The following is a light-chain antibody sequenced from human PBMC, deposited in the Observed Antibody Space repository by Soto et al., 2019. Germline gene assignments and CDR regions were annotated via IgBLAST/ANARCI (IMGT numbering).Light chain of an antibody. CDR2: DVS. CDR1: SSDVGGYNY. CDR3: SSITSSSPLA. Sequence: QSVLTQPASVSGSPGQSITISCTGTSSDVGGYNYVSWYQQHPGKAPKLMIYDVSNRPSGVSNRFSGSKSGNTASLTISGLQAEDEGDYYCSSITSSSPLAFGGGTKLNVL. V-gene: IGLV2-14*01. J-gene: IGLJ2*01.